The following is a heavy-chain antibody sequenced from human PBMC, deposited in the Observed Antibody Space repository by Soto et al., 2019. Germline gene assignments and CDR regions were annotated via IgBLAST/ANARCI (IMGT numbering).Heavy chain of an antibody. Sequence: GGSLRLSCAASGFTFRSYLMNWVRQAPGKGLDWVSSSSSSGIYIYYADSVKGRFTISRDNAKNSLYLQMNSLRAEDTAVYYCAREDYGDLHWYFDLSGRRSLVTVSS. V-gene: IGHV3-21*01. CDR1: GFTFRSYL. J-gene: IGHJ2*01. D-gene: IGHD4-17*01. CDR2: SSSSGIYI. CDR3: AREDYGDLHWYFDL.